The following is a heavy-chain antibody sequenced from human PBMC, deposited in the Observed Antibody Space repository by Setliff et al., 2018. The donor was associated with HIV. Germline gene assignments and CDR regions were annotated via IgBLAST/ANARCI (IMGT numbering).Heavy chain of an antibody. V-gene: IGHV3-7*03. J-gene: IGHJ3*02. CDR2: IKGDGSEQ. CDR3: ARDPYNTVTVNFGAFDI. D-gene: IGHD3-9*01. CDR1: GFTFRKYA. Sequence: PGGSLRLSCTASGFTFRKYAMSWVRQPPGKGLEWVANIKGDGSEQYYVASVKGRFTISRDNFKNSLYLQMTSLRVEDTAVYYCARDPYNTVTVNFGAFDIWGQGTMVTVSS.